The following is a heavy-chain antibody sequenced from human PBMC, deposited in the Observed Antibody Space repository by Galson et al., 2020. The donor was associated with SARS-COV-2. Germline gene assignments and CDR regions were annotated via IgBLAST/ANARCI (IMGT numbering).Heavy chain of an antibody. CDR2: ISYDGINK. CDR3: ARDSSGEGYYYGMDV. Sequence: GESLKLSCAAPGFTFTTYPMHWVRQAPGKGLEWVAVISYDGINKQYADSVKGRFTISRDNSKNTVHLQMSSLRPEDTALYYCARDSSGEGYYYGMDVWGQGTTVTVSS. D-gene: IGHD7-27*01. V-gene: IGHV3-30-3*01. CDR1: GFTFTTYP. J-gene: IGHJ6*02.